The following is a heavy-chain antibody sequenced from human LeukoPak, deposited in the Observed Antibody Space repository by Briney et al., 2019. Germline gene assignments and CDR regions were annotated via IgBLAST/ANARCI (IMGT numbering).Heavy chain of an antibody. J-gene: IGHJ4*02. V-gene: IGHV3-23*01. CDR1: GFTFSSYA. CDR3: ARGVDTAMAH. D-gene: IGHD5-18*01. Sequence: GGSLRLSCAASGFTFSSYAMSWVRQAPGKGLEWVSGISGSGGSTYYADSVKGRFTISRDNSKNTLYLQMNSLRAEVTAVYYCARGVDTAMAHWGQGTLVTVSS. CDR2: ISGSGGST.